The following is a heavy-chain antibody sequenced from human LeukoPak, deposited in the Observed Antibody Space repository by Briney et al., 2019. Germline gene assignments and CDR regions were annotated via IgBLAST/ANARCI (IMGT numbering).Heavy chain of an antibody. D-gene: IGHD3-22*01. Sequence: GASVKVSCKASGYTFTGYYMHWVRQAPGQGLEWVGWINPNSGGTNYAQKFQGRVTMTRDTSISTAYMELSRLRSDDTAVYYCARGRMVVVVILGYWFDPWGQGTLVTVSS. J-gene: IGHJ5*02. CDR3: ARGRMVVVVILGYWFDP. V-gene: IGHV1-2*02. CDR2: INPNSGGT. CDR1: GYTFTGYY.